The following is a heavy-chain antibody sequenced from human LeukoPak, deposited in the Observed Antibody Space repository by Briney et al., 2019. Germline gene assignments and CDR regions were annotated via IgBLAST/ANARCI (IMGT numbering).Heavy chain of an antibody. D-gene: IGHD4-23*01. Sequence: RASVKVSCKASGFTFTTSAIQWVRQARGQRLEWIGWIVGGSGNTNYAQKFQERVTITRDMSTSTAYMELSSLSSEDTAVFYCAADPDYNGNGDAFDFWGQGTMVTVSS. CDR2: IVGGSGNT. J-gene: IGHJ3*01. CDR3: AADPDYNGNGDAFDF. CDR1: GFTFTTSA. V-gene: IGHV1-58*02.